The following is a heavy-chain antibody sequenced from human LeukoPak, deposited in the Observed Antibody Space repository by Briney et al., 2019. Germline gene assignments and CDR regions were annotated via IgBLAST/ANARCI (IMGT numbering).Heavy chain of an antibody. D-gene: IGHD3-22*01. CDR3: ARAQYYDSSGFDY. Sequence: PGGSLRLSCAASGFTFSSYAMHWVRQAPGKGLEYVSAISSNGGSTYYANSVKGRFTISRDNSKNTLYLQMGSLRAEDMAVYYCARAQYYDSSGFDYWGQGTLVTVSS. CDR1: GFTFSSYA. V-gene: IGHV3-64*01. CDR2: ISSNGGST. J-gene: IGHJ4*02.